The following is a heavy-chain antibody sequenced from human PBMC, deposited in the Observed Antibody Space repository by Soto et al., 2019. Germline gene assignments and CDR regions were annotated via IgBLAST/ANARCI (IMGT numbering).Heavy chain of an antibody. D-gene: IGHD6-19*01. Sequence: GGSLRLSCVASGFTFSSYWMHWVRQAPGKGLVWVSRINSDGSSTSYADSVKGRFTISRDNAKNTLYLQMNSLRAEDTAVYYCARAGGSSGWVDYWGQGTLVTVSS. CDR3: ARAGGSSGWVDY. CDR1: GFTFSSYW. CDR2: INSDGSST. V-gene: IGHV3-74*01. J-gene: IGHJ4*02.